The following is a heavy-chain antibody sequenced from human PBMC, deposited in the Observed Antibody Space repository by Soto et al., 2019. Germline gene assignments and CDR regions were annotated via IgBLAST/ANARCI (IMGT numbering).Heavy chain of an antibody. D-gene: IGHD2-2*01. J-gene: IGHJ4*02. CDR2: ISGYNGNT. Sequence: QVQLVQSGAEVKTPGASVKVSCQASVYTFTSYGVSWVRQAPGQGREWMGWISGYNGNTNNAQKFQDRVAMTTDTSRNTAYMELSSLRSDDAGVYYCARDLVVQTTTGGVDFWGQGTLVTVSS. CDR1: VYTFTSYG. V-gene: IGHV1-18*01. CDR3: ARDLVVQTTTGGVDF.